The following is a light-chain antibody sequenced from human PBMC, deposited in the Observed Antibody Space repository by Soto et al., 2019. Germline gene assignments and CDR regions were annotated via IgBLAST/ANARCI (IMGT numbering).Light chain of an antibody. CDR1: RSDVGGYNF. V-gene: IGLV2-14*01. Sequence: QSLLTEPASVSAPPGQSITISCTGTRSDVGGYNFVSWYQQNPGKAPQLMIYEVRNRPSGVSNRFSGSRCGNTASLTITRLQAEDEVDYYCCSKKRSSTYVFANGTK. J-gene: IGLJ1*01. CDR2: EVR. CDR3: CSKKRSSTYV.